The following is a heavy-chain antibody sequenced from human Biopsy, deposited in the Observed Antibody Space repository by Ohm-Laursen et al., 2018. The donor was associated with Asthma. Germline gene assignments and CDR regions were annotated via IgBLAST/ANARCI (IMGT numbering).Heavy chain of an antibody. Sequence: PSQTLSLTCTVSYGSITSGGYYWTWIRQHPGKGLEWIGFIYYSGSTYYNPSLKSRVSISVDTSKNQFSLKLSSVTAADTAVYYCARDGSSVAGTPYGMDVWGQGTTVTVSS. D-gene: IGHD6-19*01. CDR1: YGSITSGGYY. CDR2: IYYSGST. CDR3: ARDGSSVAGTPYGMDV. J-gene: IGHJ6*02. V-gene: IGHV4-31*03.